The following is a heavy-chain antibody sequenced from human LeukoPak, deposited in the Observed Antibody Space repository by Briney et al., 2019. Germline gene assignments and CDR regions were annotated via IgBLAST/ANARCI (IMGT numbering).Heavy chain of an antibody. V-gene: IGHV3-30*04. J-gene: IGHJ5*02. Sequence: GGSLRLSCAASGFTFSSYAMHWVRQAPGKGLEWVAVISYDGSNKYYADSVKGRFTISRDNSKNTLYLQMNSLRAEDTAVYYCARQLRLGELSLRNWFDPWGQGTLVTVSS. D-gene: IGHD3-16*02. CDR2: ISYDGSNK. CDR1: GFTFSSYA. CDR3: ARQLRLGELSLRNWFDP.